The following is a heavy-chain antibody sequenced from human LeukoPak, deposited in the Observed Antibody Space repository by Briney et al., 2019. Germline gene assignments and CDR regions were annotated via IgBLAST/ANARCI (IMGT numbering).Heavy chain of an antibody. D-gene: IGHD3-10*02. Sequence: PSETLSLTCSVSGGSINSGYWTWIRQPPGKGLEWVGNMHPGGTTKFHPSLEGRVTMSIDTSNKRFSLRLRSVTAADTATYYCAKTGSLFGRFLDHWGPGALVIVSS. CDR1: GGSINSGY. CDR3: AKTGSLFGRFLDH. J-gene: IGHJ4*02. CDR2: MHPGGTT. V-gene: IGHV4-59*01.